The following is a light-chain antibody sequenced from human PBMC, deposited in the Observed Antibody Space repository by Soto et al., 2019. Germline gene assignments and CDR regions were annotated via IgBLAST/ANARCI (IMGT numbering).Light chain of an antibody. Sequence: IVMTQTTLSLPVTPGEPASISCRSSHSLLGTNGHNYLDWYLQKPGQSPQLLIYLGSNRASGVPDRFSGSGSGTDFTLKISRVEAEDVGVYYCMQGTNPFTFAQGTRLEIK. CDR1: HSLLGTNGHNY. CDR3: MQGTNPFT. CDR2: LGS. V-gene: IGKV2-28*01. J-gene: IGKJ5*01.